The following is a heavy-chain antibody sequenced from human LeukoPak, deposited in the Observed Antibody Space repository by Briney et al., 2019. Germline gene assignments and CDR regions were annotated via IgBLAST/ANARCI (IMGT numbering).Heavy chain of an antibody. J-gene: IGHJ4*02. CDR3: ARDVSQRLAVELDY. Sequence: GGSLRLSCSASGFTFSSYWMSWVRQAPGKGLEWVANIKQDGSEKYYVDSVKGRFTISRDNAKNSLNLQMNSLRAEDTAVYYCARDVSQRLAVELDYWGQGTLVTVSS. CDR1: GFTFSSYW. V-gene: IGHV3-7*01. CDR2: IKQDGSEK. D-gene: IGHD3-16*01.